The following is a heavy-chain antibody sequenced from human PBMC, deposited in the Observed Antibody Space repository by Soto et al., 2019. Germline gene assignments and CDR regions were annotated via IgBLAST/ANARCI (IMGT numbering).Heavy chain of an antibody. V-gene: IGHV4-39*01. CDR2: IYYSGST. CDR3: ARLGRTTLRYYYMDV. J-gene: IGHJ6*03. Sequence: SETLSLTCTVSGGSISSSSYYWGWIRQPPGKGLEWIGSIYYSGSTYYNPSLKSRVTVFVDTSKNQFSLKLSSVTAADTSVYYCARLGRTTLRYYYMDVWGKGTTVTVSS. D-gene: IGHD1-1*01. CDR1: GGSISSSSYY.